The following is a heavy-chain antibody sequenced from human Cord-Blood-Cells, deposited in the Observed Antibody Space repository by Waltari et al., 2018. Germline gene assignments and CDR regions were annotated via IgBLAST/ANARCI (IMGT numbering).Heavy chain of an antibody. J-gene: IGHJ6*02. CDR3: ARRCSGGSCYSDYYYGMDV. CDR1: GGTLSSYA. V-gene: IGHV1-69*01. Sequence: QVQLVQSGAEVKKPGSSVKVSCKASGGTLSSYAISWVRQAPGQGLEWMGGIIPIFGTANYAQKFQGRVTITADESTSTAYMELSSLRSEDTAVYYCARRCSGGSCYSDYYYGMDVWGQGTTVTVSS. CDR2: IIPIFGTA. D-gene: IGHD2-15*01.